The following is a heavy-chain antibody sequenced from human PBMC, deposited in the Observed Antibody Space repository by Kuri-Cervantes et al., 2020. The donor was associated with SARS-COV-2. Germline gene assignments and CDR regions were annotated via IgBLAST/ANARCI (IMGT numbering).Heavy chain of an antibody. D-gene: IGHD2-2*01. Sequence: GESLKISCAASGFTVSSNYMSWVRQAPGKGLEWVSAISGSGGSTYYADSVKGRFTISRDNSKNTLYLQMNSLRAEDTAVYYCAKSPIVVVPAAIAYWGQGTLVTVSS. CDR2: ISGSGGST. CDR1: GFTVSSNY. CDR3: AKSPIVVVPAAIAY. V-gene: IGHV3-23*01. J-gene: IGHJ4*02.